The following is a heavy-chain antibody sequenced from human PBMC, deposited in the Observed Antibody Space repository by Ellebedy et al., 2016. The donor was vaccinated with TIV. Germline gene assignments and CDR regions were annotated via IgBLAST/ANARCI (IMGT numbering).Heavy chain of an antibody. CDR1: GGSISSGGYY. D-gene: IGHD4-23*01. CDR3: ASQGGAYGGLGYFDF. Sequence: LRLXCTVSGGSISSGGYYWSWIRQHPGKGLEWIGYIYYSGSTYYNPSLKSRVSISVDTSNNQFSLKLSSVTAADTAVYYCASQGGAYGGLGYFDFWGQGTLVTVSS. V-gene: IGHV4-31*03. J-gene: IGHJ4*02. CDR2: IYYSGST.